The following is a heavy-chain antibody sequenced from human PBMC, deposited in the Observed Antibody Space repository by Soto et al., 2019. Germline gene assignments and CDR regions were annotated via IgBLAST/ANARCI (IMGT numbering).Heavy chain of an antibody. Sequence: QVQLVESGGGVVQPGRSLRLSCAASGFTFSSYGMHWVRQAPGKGLEWVAVIWYDGSNKYYADSVKGRFTISRDNSKNTLYLQMNSLRAEDTAVYYCASDDCSGGSCYLLNYWGQGTLVTVSS. D-gene: IGHD2-15*01. J-gene: IGHJ4*02. CDR3: ASDDCSGGSCYLLNY. CDR2: IWYDGSNK. V-gene: IGHV3-33*01. CDR1: GFTFSSYG.